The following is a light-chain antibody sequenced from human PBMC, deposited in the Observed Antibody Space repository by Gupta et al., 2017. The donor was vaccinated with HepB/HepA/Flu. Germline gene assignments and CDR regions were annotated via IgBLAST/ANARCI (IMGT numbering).Light chain of an antibody. J-gene: IGLJ2*01. CDR1: SSNVGRNN. CDR3: AAWDTSLNVLV. CDR2: YND. Sequence: QSVLTQSTSVSGTPGQRVTISCSGSSSNVGRNNVNWYQQLPGTAPKLLIYYNDERPSGVPDRIAGSKSGTSASLANRGLQYEDEADYYCAAWDTSLNVLVFGRGTKLTVL. V-gene: IGLV1-44*01.